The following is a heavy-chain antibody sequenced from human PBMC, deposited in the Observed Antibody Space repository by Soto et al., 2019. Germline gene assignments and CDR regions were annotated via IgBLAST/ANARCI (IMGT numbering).Heavy chain of an antibody. D-gene: IGHD1-1*01. Sequence: VKVYRKASGYAMSIDVICWGLMKKRQGLEWMGKINPSTRISGYAQKFQGRVTMTSDTSISTPHMELSSLRSEDTAVYYCARRAETNGWNGLSAYNYYFDFSGQAPLRTVSS. CDR3: ARRAETNGWNGLSAYNYYFDF. CDR1: GYAMSIDV. V-gene: IGHV1-8*01. CDR2: INPSTRIS. J-gene: IGHJ4*02.